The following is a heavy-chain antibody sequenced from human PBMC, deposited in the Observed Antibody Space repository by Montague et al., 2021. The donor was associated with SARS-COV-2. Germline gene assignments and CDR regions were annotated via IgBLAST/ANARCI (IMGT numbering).Heavy chain of an antibody. Sequence: SDSLSLTHTVSGGSISSSSYYWGWIRQPPGKGLEWIGSIYYSGSTYYNPSLKSRVTISVDTSKNQFSLKLSSVTAADTAVYYCARLLSWIAAAGTIHYFDYWGQGTLVTVSS. CDR1: GGSISSSSYY. D-gene: IGHD6-13*01. J-gene: IGHJ4*02. CDR2: IYYSGST. CDR3: ARLLSWIAAAGTIHYFDY. V-gene: IGHV4-39*01.